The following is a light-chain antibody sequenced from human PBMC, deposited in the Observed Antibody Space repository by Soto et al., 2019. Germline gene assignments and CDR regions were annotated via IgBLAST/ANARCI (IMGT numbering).Light chain of an antibody. CDR3: HQYNSWPPGT. CDR1: QSVSSN. Sequence: EIVMTQSPATLSVSTGERATLSCRASQSVSSNLAWYQQKPGQAPRVLMYGASTRATGIPVRFSGSGSGKEFNLTISSLQSEAFAVYYCHQYNSWPPGTFGQGNKVEIK. J-gene: IGKJ1*01. V-gene: IGKV3-15*01. CDR2: GAS.